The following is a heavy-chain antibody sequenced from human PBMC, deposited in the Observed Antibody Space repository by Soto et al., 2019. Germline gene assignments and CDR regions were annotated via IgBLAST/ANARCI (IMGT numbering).Heavy chain of an antibody. CDR3: ARDLHSLSTVTTPRPPYYYYYYGMDV. Sequence: ASVKVSCKASGYTFTGYYMHWVRQAPGQGLEWMGWINPNSGGTNYAQKFQGWVTMTRDTSISTAYMELSRLRSDDTAVYYCARDLHSLSTVTTPRPPYYYYYYGMDVWGQGTTVTVSS. D-gene: IGHD4-17*01. J-gene: IGHJ6*02. CDR2: INPNSGGT. CDR1: GYTFTGYY. V-gene: IGHV1-2*04.